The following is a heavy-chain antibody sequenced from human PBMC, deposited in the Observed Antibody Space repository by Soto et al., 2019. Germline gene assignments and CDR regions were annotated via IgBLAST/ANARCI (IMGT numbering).Heavy chain of an antibody. CDR3: ARGASGNYYLDY. CDR1: GFTFSSYW. Sequence: EVQLVESGGNLVQPGGSLRLSCAASGFTFSSYWIHWVSQPPGKGLLWVSRINTDGSTTNYADSVKGRFTISRDNAKNTLYLQMNSLRAEDTAVYYCARGASGNYYLDYWGQGALVTISS. V-gene: IGHV3-74*01. J-gene: IGHJ4*02. CDR2: INTDGSTT. D-gene: IGHD3-10*01.